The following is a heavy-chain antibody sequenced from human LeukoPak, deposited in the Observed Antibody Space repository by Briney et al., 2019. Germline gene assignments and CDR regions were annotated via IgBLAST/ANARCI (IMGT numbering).Heavy chain of an antibody. CDR3: ARGEKGYDGSGYYYNPVDY. D-gene: IGHD3-22*01. CDR1: GGSFSGYY. Sequence: SETLSLTCAVYGGSFSGYYWSWIRQPPGKGLEWIGEINHSGSTNYNPSLKSRVTISVDTSKNQFSLKLSSVTAADTAVYYCARGEKGYDGSGYYYNPVDYWGQGTLVTVSS. V-gene: IGHV4-34*01. CDR2: INHSGST. J-gene: IGHJ4*02.